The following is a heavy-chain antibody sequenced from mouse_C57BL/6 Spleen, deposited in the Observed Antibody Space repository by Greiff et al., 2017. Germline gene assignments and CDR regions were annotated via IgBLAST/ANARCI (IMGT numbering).Heavy chain of an antibody. Sequence: QVHVKQSGPELVKPGASVKISCKASGYAFSSSWMNWVKQRPGKGLEWIGRIYPGDGDTNYNGKFKGKATLTADKSSSTAYMQLSSLTSEDSAVYFCARSYYYGSSYQYYFDYWGQGTTLTVSS. CDR2: IYPGDGDT. CDR1: GYAFSSSW. J-gene: IGHJ2*01. D-gene: IGHD1-1*01. CDR3: ARSYYYGSSYQYYFDY. V-gene: IGHV1-82*01.